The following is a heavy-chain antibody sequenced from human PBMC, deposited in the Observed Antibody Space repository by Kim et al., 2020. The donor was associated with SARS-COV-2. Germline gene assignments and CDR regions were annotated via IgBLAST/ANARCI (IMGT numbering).Heavy chain of an antibody. CDR2: IHYSGST. CDR1: SGSISSDAHN. V-gene: IGHV4-39*01. CDR3: AVLAVVGWATNEY. D-gene: IGHD2-8*02. Sequence: SETLSLTCTVSSGSISSDAHNWAWIRQPPGKGLEWIGSIHYSGSTSYNPSLERRVTTSIDTSKNEFSLKLTSVTAADTAVYYCAVLAVVGWATNEYWGQGSLVTVSS. J-gene: IGHJ4*02.